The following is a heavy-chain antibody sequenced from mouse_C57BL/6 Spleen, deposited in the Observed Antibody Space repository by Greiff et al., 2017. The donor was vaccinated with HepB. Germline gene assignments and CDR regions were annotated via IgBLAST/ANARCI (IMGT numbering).Heavy chain of an antibody. V-gene: IGHV10-1*01. CDR2: IRSKSNNYAT. CDR3: VREVYYYGSSLFDY. D-gene: IGHD1-1*01. J-gene: IGHJ2*01. CDR1: GFSFNTYA. Sequence: EVKLVESGGGLVQPKGSLKLSCAASGFSFNTYAMNWVRQAPGKGLEWVARIRSKSNNYATYYADSVKDRFTISRDDSESMLYLQMNNLKTEDTAMYYCVREVYYYGSSLFDYWGQGTTLTVSS.